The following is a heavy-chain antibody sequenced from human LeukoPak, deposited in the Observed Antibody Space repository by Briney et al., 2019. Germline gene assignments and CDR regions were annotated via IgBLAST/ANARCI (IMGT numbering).Heavy chain of an antibody. J-gene: IGHJ4*02. CDR3: ARDSEYSSSFAYW. CDR1: GYTFTSYG. CDR2: ISAYNGNT. Sequence: ASVKVSCKASGYTFTSYGISWVRQAPGQGLEWMGWISAYNGNTNYAQKVQGRLTVTTDTSTSTAYMELSRLRSDDTAVYYCARDSEYSSSFAYWWGQGTLVTVSS. V-gene: IGHV1-18*01. D-gene: IGHD6-6*01.